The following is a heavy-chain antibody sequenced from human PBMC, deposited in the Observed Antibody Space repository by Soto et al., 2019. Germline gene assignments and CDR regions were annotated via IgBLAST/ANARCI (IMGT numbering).Heavy chain of an antibody. D-gene: IGHD3-22*01. Sequence: SGGSLRLSCAASGFTVSSNYMSWVRQAPGKGLEWVSVIYSGGSTYYADSVKGRFTISRDNSKNTLYLQMNSLRAEDTAVYYCASTPPGYYYDSSGYPGPKFDYWGQGTLVTVSS. V-gene: IGHV3-53*01. CDR1: GFTVSSNY. J-gene: IGHJ4*02. CDR2: IYSGGST. CDR3: ASTPPGYYYDSSGYPGPKFDY.